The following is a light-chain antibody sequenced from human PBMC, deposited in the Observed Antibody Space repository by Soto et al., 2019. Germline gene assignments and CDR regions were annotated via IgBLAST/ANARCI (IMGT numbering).Light chain of an antibody. CDR1: RSVLHSSNNMNY. CDR2: WAS. V-gene: IGKV4-1*01. CDR3: QQYHSAPLT. Sequence: DIVMTQSPGPLAVSLGERATSNCKSSRSVLHSSNNMNYLTWYQHKPGQPPKVLIYWASTRESGVPDRFSGSGSGTDLTLTISSLQAEDVAVYYCQQYHSAPLTFGGGTKVEI. J-gene: IGKJ4*01.